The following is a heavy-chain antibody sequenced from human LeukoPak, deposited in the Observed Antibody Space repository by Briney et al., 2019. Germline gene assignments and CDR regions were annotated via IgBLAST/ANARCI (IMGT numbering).Heavy chain of an antibody. CDR2: IIPILGIA. CDR1: GGTFSSYA. D-gene: IGHD3-3*01. Sequence: SVKVSCKASGGTFSSYAISWVRQAPGQGLEWMGRIIPILGIANYAQKFQGRVTITADKSTSTAYMELSSLRSEDTAAYYCARDGNDFWSGYQSPYYYYYGMDVWGQGTTVTVSS. J-gene: IGHJ6*02. CDR3: ARDGNDFWSGYQSPYYYYYGMDV. V-gene: IGHV1-69*04.